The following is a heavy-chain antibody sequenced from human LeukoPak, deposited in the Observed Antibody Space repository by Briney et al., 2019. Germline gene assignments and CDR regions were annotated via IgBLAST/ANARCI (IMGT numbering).Heavy chain of an antibody. CDR3: ARDNWLHYNKNWHYYGLDV. D-gene: IGHD1-1*01. CDR1: GGSMSPYY. Sequence: SETLSLTCTVSGGSMSPYYWSWIRQPPGKGLEWIVYISSSGSPDYSPSLKSRVTISVDTSKNQFSLKLSSVTAADTAVYYCARDNWLHYNKNWHYYGLDVWGRGTTVTVSS. CDR2: ISSSGSP. J-gene: IGHJ6*02. V-gene: IGHV4-59*01.